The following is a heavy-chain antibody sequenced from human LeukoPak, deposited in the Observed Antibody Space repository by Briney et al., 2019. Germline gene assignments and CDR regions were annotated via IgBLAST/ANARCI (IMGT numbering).Heavy chain of an antibody. CDR3: ARERGSNSPFDY. J-gene: IGHJ4*02. Sequence: ASVTVSCTPSGYTFTNYPIHWVRQAPGQGLEWMGWINAGDGNTKNSQKFQGRVTITRDTSARTVDMELDSLTSEDTAVYYCARERGSNSPFDYWGQGTLVTVSS. CDR2: INAGDGNT. CDR1: GYTFTNYP. D-gene: IGHD2/OR15-2a*01. V-gene: IGHV1-3*01.